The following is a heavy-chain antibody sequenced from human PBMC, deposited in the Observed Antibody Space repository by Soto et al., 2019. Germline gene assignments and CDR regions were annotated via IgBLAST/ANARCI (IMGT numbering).Heavy chain of an antibody. CDR1: GGSISSYY. Sequence: SETLSLTCTVSGGSISSYYWSWIRQPPGKGLEWIGYIYYSGSTNYNPSLKSRVTISVDTSKNQFSLKLSSVTAADTAVYYCARDGSSWYEDYYYGMDVWGQGTTVTVS. J-gene: IGHJ6*02. CDR3: ARDGSSWYEDYYYGMDV. V-gene: IGHV4-59*01. D-gene: IGHD6-13*01. CDR2: IYYSGST.